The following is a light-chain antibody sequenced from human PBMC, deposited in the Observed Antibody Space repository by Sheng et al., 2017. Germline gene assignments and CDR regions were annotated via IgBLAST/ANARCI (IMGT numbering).Light chain of an antibody. CDR2: EDN. J-gene: IGLJ3*02. Sequence: FMLAQPHSVSGSPGKTVTISCTRTSGSIASSYVQWLQQRPGSSPTTVIYEDNQRPSGVPDRFSGSIDSSSNSASLTISGLKTEDEADYYCQSYDTSTRVFGGGTKLTVL. CDR1: SGSIASSY. V-gene: IGLV6-57*01. CDR3: QSYDTSTRV.